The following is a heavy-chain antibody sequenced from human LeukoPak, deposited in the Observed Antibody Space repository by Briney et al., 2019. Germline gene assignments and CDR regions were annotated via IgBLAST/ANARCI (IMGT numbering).Heavy chain of an antibody. V-gene: IGHV3-11*01. Sequence: GSLTLSCAASGFTFSDYYMSWIRQAPGRGLEWISYISLSGSTTHYADSMKGRFTVSRDNARNSLYLHMNSVRAEDTAVYYCARQIAVSGLFDLWGQGALVTVSS. CDR2: ISLSGSTT. CDR3: ARQIAVSGLFDL. CDR1: GFTFSDYY. D-gene: IGHD6-19*01. J-gene: IGHJ4*02.